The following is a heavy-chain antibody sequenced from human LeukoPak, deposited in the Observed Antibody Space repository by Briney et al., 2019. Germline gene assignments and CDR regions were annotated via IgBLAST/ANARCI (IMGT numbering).Heavy chain of an antibody. CDR1: GFTFSSYA. Sequence: GGSLRLSRAASGFTFSSYAMHWVRQAPGKGLEWVAVISYDGSNKYYADSVKGRFTISRDNSKNTLYLQMNSLRAEDTAVYYCARGDYDFWSGFAHGPEYFQHWGQGTLVTVSS. CDR2: ISYDGSNK. V-gene: IGHV3-30*01. D-gene: IGHD3-3*01. J-gene: IGHJ1*01. CDR3: ARGDYDFWSGFAHGPEYFQH.